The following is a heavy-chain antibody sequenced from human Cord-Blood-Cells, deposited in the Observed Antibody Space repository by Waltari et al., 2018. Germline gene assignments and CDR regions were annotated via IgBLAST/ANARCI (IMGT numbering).Heavy chain of an antibody. J-gene: IGHJ3*02. V-gene: IGHV4-39*01. Sequence: QLQLQESGPGLVKPSETLSLTCTVSGGSISSSSYYWGLIRQPPGKGLEWIGSIYYRGGTYYNPSLKSRVTISVDTSKNQFSLKLSSVTAADTAVYYCARRGIAAAGDAFDIWGQGTMVTVSS. CDR1: GGSISSSSYY. CDR3: ARRGIAAAGDAFDI. D-gene: IGHD6-13*01. CDR2: IYYRGGT.